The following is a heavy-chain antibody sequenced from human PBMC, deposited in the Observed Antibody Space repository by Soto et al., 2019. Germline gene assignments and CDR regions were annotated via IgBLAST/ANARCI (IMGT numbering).Heavy chain of an antibody. CDR3: AREGVVPAAIAWFDP. Sequence: QVQLQESGPGLVKPSETLSLTCTVSGGSISSYYWSWIRQPAGKGLEWIGRIYTSGSTNYNPSLKSRVTMSVDTSKNQFSLKLSSVTAADTAVYYCAREGVVPAAIAWFDPWGQGTLVTVSS. D-gene: IGHD2-2*01. J-gene: IGHJ5*02. CDR1: GGSISSYY. V-gene: IGHV4-4*07. CDR2: IYTSGST.